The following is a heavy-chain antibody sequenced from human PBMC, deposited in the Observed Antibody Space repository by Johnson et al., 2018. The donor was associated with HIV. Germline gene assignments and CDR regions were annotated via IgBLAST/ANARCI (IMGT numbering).Heavy chain of an antibody. V-gene: IGHV3-7*01. J-gene: IGHJ3*02. Sequence: VLLVESGGGLDQPGGSLRLACAASGFTFGSYWMTWVRQSPGKGLAWVANIKEDGSEKYYLDSVKGRFTISRDNAKRSVYLEISSLRAEDTAVYYCARGPPMMVVVFGAFHIWGQGTMVTVSS. CDR2: IKEDGSEK. CDR3: ARGPPMMVVVFGAFHI. CDR1: GFTFGSYW. D-gene: IGHD3-22*01.